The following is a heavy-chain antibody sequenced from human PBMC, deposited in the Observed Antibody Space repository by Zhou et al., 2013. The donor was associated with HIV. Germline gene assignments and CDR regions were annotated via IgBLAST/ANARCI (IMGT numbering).Heavy chain of an antibody. Sequence: QVQLVQSGAEVKKPGASMKVSCKASGYTFTGYYIHWVRQAPGQGKLEWMGWINPNSGGTNYAQSFKGRVTVTSYTSISTTYMKLTNLRSDDTAVYYCARDKNPTVFDFWGQGTLVTVSS. CDR2: INPNSGGT. V-gene: IGHV1-2*02. CDR3: ARDKNPTVFDF. CDR1: GYTFTGYY. J-gene: IGHJ4*02.